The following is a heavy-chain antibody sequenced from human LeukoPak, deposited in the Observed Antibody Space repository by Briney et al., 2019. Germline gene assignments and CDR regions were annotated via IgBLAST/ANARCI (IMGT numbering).Heavy chain of an antibody. CDR1: GFSFGYYA. V-gene: IGHV3-23*01. J-gene: IGHJ4*02. Sequence: GGSLRLSCAASGFSFGYYAMSWVRQAPGKGLEWVSAISGSGGSTYYADSVKGRFTISRDNSKNTLYLQMNSLRAEDTAVYYCAKPLSGYYSFDYWGQGTLVTVSS. CDR3: AKPLSGYYSFDY. D-gene: IGHD3-3*01. CDR2: ISGSGGST.